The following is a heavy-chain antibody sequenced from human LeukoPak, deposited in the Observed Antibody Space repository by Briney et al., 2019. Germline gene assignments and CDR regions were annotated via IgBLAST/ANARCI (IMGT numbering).Heavy chain of an antibody. CDR1: GFTFGDYA. V-gene: IGHV3-49*04. J-gene: IGHJ4*02. CDR3: TRDFTMVRGVIIDYFDY. CDR2: IRSKAYGGTT. D-gene: IGHD3-10*01. Sequence: GGSLRLSCTASGFTFGDYAMSWVRQAPGKGLEWVSFIRSKAYGGTTEYAASVKGRFTISRDDSKSIAYLQMNSLKTEDTAVYYCTRDFTMVRGVIIDYFDYWGQGTLVTVSS.